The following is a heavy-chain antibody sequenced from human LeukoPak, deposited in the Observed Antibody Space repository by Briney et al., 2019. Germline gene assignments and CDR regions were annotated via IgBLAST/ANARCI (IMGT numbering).Heavy chain of an antibody. J-gene: IGHJ4*02. D-gene: IGHD5-24*01. CDR3: ARERDGRFFDY. V-gene: IGHV3-7*01. CDR2: INQDGSEK. CDR1: GFTFSSYA. Sequence: GGSLRLSCAASGFTFSSYAMSWVRQAPGKGLEWVANINQDGSEKYFVDSVRGRFTISRDNAKNSLHLQMNTLRAEDTAVYYCARERDGRFFDYWGQGTLVSVSS.